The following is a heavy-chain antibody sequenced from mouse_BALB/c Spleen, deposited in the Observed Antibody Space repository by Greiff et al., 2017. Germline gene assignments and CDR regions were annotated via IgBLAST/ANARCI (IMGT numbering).Heavy chain of an antibody. CDR3: ARVTTVVAYYYAMDY. CDR2: IWGDGST. J-gene: IGHJ4*01. V-gene: IGHV2-6-7*01. CDR1: GFSLTGYG. D-gene: IGHD1-1*01. Sequence: QVQLKQSGPGLVAPSQSLSITCTVSGFSLTGYGVNWVRQPPGKGLEWLGMIWGDGSTDYNSALKSRLSISKDNSKSQVFLKMNSLQTDDTARYYCARVTTVVAYYYAMDYWGQGTSVTVAS.